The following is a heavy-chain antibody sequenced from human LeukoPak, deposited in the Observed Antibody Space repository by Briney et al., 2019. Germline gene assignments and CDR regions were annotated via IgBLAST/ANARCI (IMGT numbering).Heavy chain of an antibody. Sequence: GESLRLSCAASGFTVSSNYMSWVRQAPEKGLEWVSFIYISGSTHYADSVKGRFTISRDNSKNTLYLQMNSLRTEDTAVYYCASYSGDYGGNLYYFDYWGQGTLVTVSS. CDR3: ASYSGDYGGNLYYFDY. J-gene: IGHJ4*02. CDR1: GFTVSSNY. V-gene: IGHV3-66*01. CDR2: IYISGST. D-gene: IGHD4-23*01.